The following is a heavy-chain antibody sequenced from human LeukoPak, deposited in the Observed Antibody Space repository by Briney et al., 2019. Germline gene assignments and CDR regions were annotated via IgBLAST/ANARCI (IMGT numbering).Heavy chain of an antibody. V-gene: IGHV3-15*01. Sequence: PGGSLRLSCEASGFSFKYAWMSWARQAPGQGLKWIGRIKSKTDGGTTEYAAPVKGRFTISRDDSKNTFYLQLNSLKMEDTAVYYCTTDPAGDSFEYWGQGTLVTVSS. J-gene: IGHJ4*02. CDR2: IKSKTDGGTT. D-gene: IGHD4-17*01. CDR1: GFSFKYAW. CDR3: TTDPAGDSFEY.